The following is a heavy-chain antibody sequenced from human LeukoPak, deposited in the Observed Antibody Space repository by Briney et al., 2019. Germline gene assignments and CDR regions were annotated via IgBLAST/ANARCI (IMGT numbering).Heavy chain of an antibody. J-gene: IGHJ4*02. D-gene: IGHD5-12*01. CDR1: GISFNNYG. V-gene: IGHV3-23*01. CDR3: AKVISSYSGYDSY. Sequence: GGSLRLSCAASGISFNNYGMIGVRQATGKGLEWGSNISNWEHHTYYADSVRGRFTISRDNSKNPLYLQMDSLRAADTAVYYCAKVISSYSGYDSYWGQGTLVTVSS. CDR2: ISNWEHHT.